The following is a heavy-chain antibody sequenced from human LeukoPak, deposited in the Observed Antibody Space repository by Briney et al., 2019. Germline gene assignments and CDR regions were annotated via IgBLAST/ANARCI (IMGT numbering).Heavy chain of an antibody. J-gene: IGHJ3*02. D-gene: IGHD6-19*01. CDR1: GGPISSSSFY. CDR3: ARGRSAVALDAFDI. V-gene: IGHV4-39*01. CDR2: IFYSGST. Sequence: SETLSLTCTVSGGPISSSSFYWGWIRQPPGKGLEWIGSIFYSGSTYYNPSLKSRVTISVDTSKNQFSLRLSSVTAADTAVYYCARGRSAVALDAFDIWGQGTMVTVSS.